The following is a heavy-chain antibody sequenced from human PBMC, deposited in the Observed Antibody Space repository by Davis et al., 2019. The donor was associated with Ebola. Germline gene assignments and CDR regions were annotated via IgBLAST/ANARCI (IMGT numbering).Heavy chain of an antibody. CDR1: GFTFDDYG. J-gene: IGHJ4*02. V-gene: IGHV3-9*01. CDR3: AKGRRGSIAASLNY. CDR2: ISWNTNVT. D-gene: IGHD6-13*01. Sequence: SLKISCAASGFTFDDYGMHWVRQAPGKGLEWISGISWNTNVTGYADSVRGRFTISRYNAKNSVFLQMNSLRVEDAALYYCAKGRRGSIAASLNYWGQGTVVIVSS.